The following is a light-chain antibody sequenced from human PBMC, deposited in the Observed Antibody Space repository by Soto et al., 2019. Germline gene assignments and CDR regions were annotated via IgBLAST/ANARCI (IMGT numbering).Light chain of an antibody. CDR1: QSVSSSN. Sequence: PGERATLSCSSSQSVSSSNFAWYQQKPAQAPRLLIYGASRRAPGIPDRFSGSGSGTDFTLTISSLQSEDFAVYYCQQYNKWPRTFGQGTKVDIK. J-gene: IGKJ1*01. CDR2: GAS. CDR3: QQYNKWPRT. V-gene: IGKV3D-15*01.